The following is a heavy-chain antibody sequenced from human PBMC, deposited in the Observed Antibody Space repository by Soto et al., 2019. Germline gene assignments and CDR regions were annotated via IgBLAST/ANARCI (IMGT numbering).Heavy chain of an antibody. D-gene: IGHD3-3*01. J-gene: IGHJ4*02. CDR1: GFTFSSYA. CDR2: ISGSGGST. CDR3: AKVHDFWSGSSYYFDY. Sequence: PGGSLRLSCAASGFTFSSYAMSWVRQAPGKGLEWVSAISGSGGSTYYADSVKGRFTISRDNSKNTLYLQMNSLRAEDTAVYYCAKVHDFWSGSSYYFDYWGQGTLVTVSS. V-gene: IGHV3-23*01.